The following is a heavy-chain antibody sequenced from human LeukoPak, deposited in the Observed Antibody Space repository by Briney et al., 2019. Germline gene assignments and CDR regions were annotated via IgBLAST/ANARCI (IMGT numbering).Heavy chain of an antibody. D-gene: IGHD3-10*01. CDR1: GFTLSNTA. J-gene: IGHJ6*02. CDR2: ISASGDGT. CDR3: ARELLWFGEPTYYYYYGMDV. V-gene: IGHV3-23*01. Sequence: PGGSLRLSCVASGFTLSNTAMSWVRRAPGKGLEWVSAISASGDGTFYTDSVKGRFTVSRDNSKNTLYLQMNSLRAEDTAVYYCARELLWFGEPTYYYYYGMDVWGQGTTVTVSS.